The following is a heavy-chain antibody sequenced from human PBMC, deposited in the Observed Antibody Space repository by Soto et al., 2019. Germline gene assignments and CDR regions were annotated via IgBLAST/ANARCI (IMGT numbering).Heavy chain of an antibody. CDR1: GFTFSDYY. V-gene: IGHV3-11*05. CDR2: ISSSSSYT. Sequence: QVQLVESGGGLVKPGGSLRLSCAASGFTFSDYYMSWIRQAPGKGLEWVSYISSSSSYTNYADSVKGRFTISRDNAKNPLYLQMNSLRAEYTAVYYCARDLSRYDSSGYQLGDAFDIWGQGTMVTVSS. CDR3: ARDLSRYDSSGYQLGDAFDI. J-gene: IGHJ3*02. D-gene: IGHD3-22*01.